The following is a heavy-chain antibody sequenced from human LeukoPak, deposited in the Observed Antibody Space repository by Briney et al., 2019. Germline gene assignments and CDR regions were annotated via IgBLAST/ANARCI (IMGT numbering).Heavy chain of an antibody. J-gene: IGHJ2*01. V-gene: IGHV4-34*01. Sequence: SETLSLTCAVYGGSFSGYYWSWIRQPPGKGLEWIGEINHSGSTNYNPSLKSRVTISVDTSKNQFSLKLSSVTAADTAVYSCARGAAVAALYWYFDLWGRGTLVTVSS. CDR1: GGSFSGYY. CDR3: ARGAAVAALYWYFDL. CDR2: INHSGST. D-gene: IGHD6-19*01.